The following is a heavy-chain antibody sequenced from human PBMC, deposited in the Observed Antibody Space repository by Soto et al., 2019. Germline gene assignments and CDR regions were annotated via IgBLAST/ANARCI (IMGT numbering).Heavy chain of an antibody. D-gene: IGHD6-19*01. J-gene: IGHJ4*02. CDR3: ARHVTGSGWYVFEY. Sequence: WETLDFTCPVSGVSFSTYYWSSFRQPPGKGLEWIGSIYYSGSTYYNPSLKSRVTISVDTSKNQFSLKLSSVTAADTAVYYCARHVTGSGWYVFEYWGQGTLVTVSS. CDR2: IYYSGST. V-gene: IGHV4-39*01. CDR1: GVSFSTYY.